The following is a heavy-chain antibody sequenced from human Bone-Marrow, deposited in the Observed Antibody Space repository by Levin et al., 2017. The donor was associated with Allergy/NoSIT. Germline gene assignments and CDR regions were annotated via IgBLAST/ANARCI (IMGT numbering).Heavy chain of an antibody. Sequence: SETLSLTCTVSGGSISSYYWSWIRQPPGKGLEWIGYIYYSGSTNYNPSLKSRVTISVDTSKNQFSLKLSSVTAADTAVYYCARGDSSGWLDRWNYWGQGTLVTVSS. J-gene: IGHJ4*02. V-gene: IGHV4-59*01. CDR2: IYYSGST. CDR3: ARGDSSGWLDRWNY. D-gene: IGHD6-19*01. CDR1: GGSISSYY.